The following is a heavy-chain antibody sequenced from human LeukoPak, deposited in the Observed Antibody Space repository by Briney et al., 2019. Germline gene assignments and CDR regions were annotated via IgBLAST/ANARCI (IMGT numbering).Heavy chain of an antibody. Sequence: PGGSLRLSCAASGFTFSSYAMSWVRQAPGKGLEWVSSISASGSTYYADSVKGRFTISRDNSKNTLYLQMNSLRAEDTAVYYCAKGGWFGQSPSDVFHMWGQGTMVTVSS. CDR2: ISASGST. V-gene: IGHV3-23*01. D-gene: IGHD3-10*01. CDR1: GFTFSSYA. J-gene: IGHJ3*02. CDR3: AKGGWFGQSPSDVFHM.